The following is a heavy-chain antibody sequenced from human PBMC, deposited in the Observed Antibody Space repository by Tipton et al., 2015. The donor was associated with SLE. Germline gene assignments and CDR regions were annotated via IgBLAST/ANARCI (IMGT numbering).Heavy chain of an antibody. Sequence: TLSLTCVVSDYSISSTYYWGWIRQPPGKGLEWIGNIYHTGTTYYIPSLKSRVTISIDTSKNNFSLKMTAVIAADTAVYYCARLSTDYADRSGYGYFDHWGQGTLVTVSS. D-gene: IGHD3-22*01. CDR3: ARLSTDYADRSGYGYFDH. CDR1: DYSISSTYY. CDR2: IYHTGTT. V-gene: IGHV4-38-2*01. J-gene: IGHJ4*02.